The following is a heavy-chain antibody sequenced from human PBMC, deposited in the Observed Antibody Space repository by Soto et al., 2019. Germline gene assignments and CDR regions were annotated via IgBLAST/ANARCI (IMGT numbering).Heavy chain of an antibody. CDR2: IYHSGST. D-gene: IGHD3-22*01. Sequence: PSETLSLTCAVSGGSFSSSNWWSWVRQPPGKGLEWIGEIYHSGSTNYNPSLKSRVTISVDKSKNQFSLKLSSVTAADTAVYYCARASDSSGYAHYWGQGTLVTVSS. J-gene: IGHJ4*02. V-gene: IGHV4-4*02. CDR3: ARASDSSGYAHY. CDR1: GGSFSSSNW.